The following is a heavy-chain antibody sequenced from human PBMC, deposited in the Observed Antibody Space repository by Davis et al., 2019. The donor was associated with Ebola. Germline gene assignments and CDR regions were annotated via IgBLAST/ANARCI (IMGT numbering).Heavy chain of an antibody. CDR2: IYPGDSDT. J-gene: IGHJ5*02. CDR3: ARDGYCSGGSCYHRFDP. D-gene: IGHD2-15*01. CDR1: GYSFTSYW. V-gene: IGHV5-51*01. Sequence: GESLKISCKGSGYSFTSYWIGWVRQMPGKGLEWMGIIYPGDSDTRYSPSFQGQVTISADKSISTAYLQWSSLKASDTAMYYCARDGYCSGGSCYHRFDPWGQGTLVTVSS.